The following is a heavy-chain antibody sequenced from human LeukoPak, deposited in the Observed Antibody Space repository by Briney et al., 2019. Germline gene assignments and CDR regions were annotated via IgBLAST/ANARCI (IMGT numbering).Heavy chain of an antibody. J-gene: IGHJ4*02. D-gene: IGHD3-10*01. V-gene: IGHV1-46*01. Sequence: ASVKVSCKASGYTFTGYYMHWVRQAPGQGLEWMGVINSSGGSTGYAQKFQGRLTMTRDTSTGTVYMELSSLRSEDTAVYYWAREGSLISTALDYRGQRNLVTASS. CDR3: AREGSLISTALDY. CDR2: INSSGGST. CDR1: GYTFTGYY.